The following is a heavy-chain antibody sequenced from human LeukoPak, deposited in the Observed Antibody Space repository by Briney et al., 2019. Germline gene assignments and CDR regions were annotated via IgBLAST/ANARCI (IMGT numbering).Heavy chain of an antibody. J-gene: IGHJ1*01. D-gene: IGHD3-22*01. Sequence: ASVKVSCKASGYTFTGYYMHWVRQAPGQGLEWMGWINPNSGGTNYAQKFQGRVTMTRDTSISTAYMELSSLRSEDAAVYYCARGFFGSGYLSVQFWGQGTLVTVSS. V-gene: IGHV1-2*02. CDR3: ARGFFGSGYLSVQF. CDR2: INPNSGGT. CDR1: GYTFTGYY.